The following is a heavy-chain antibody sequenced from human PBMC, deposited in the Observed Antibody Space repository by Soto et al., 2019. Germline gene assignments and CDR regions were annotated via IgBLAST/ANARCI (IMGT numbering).Heavy chain of an antibody. J-gene: IGHJ4*02. Sequence: EVELLESGGGLVQPGGSLRLSCAASGLTFSSFSMTWFRPAPGKGLEWVSGISGSGGTTNYADSVKDRFTISRDNSKSTLFLQIHSLRAEDTAVYYCAKYGRDSSAWEADYGGQGTLVTVSS. CDR1: GLTFSSFS. CDR2: ISGSGGTT. V-gene: IGHV3-23*01. D-gene: IGHD3-22*01. CDR3: AKYGRDSSAWEADY.